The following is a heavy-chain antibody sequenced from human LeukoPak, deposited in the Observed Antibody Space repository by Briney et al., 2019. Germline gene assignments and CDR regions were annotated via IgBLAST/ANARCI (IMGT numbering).Heavy chain of an antibody. CDR1: GFTFSSHW. V-gene: IGHV3-74*01. J-gene: IGHJ3*02. CDR2: INTDGRSR. D-gene: IGHD3-16*01. CDR3: ARASPRWGAFDI. Sequence: GGSLRLSCAASGFTFSSHWMHWVRQAPGKGLVWVSRINTDGRSRDYADSVKGRFTISRDNAKNTLYLQMNSLRAEDTAVYYCARASPRWGAFDIWGQGTMVTVSS.